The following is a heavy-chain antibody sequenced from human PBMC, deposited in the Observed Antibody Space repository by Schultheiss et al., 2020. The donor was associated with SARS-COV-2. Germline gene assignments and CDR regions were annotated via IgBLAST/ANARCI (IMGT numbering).Heavy chain of an antibody. CDR1: GYTFTGYY. V-gene: IGHV1-69*06. CDR2: IIPIFGTA. J-gene: IGHJ4*02. D-gene: IGHD6-19*01. Sequence: SVKVSCKASGYTFTGYYMHWVRQAPGQGLEWMGGIIPIFGTANYAQKFQGRVTITADKSTSTAYMELSSLRSDDTAVYYCARRLAVAAHFDYWGQGTLVTVSS. CDR3: ARRLAVAAHFDY.